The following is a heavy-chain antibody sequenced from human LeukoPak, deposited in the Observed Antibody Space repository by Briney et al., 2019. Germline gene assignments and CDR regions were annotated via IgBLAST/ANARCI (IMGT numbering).Heavy chain of an antibody. CDR3: ARGAAAGNYFDY. J-gene: IGHJ4*02. Sequence: SVKVSCKASGYTFTSYYMHWVRQAPGQGLEWMGGIIPIFGTANYAQKFQGRVTITTDESTSTAYMELSSLRSEDTAVYYCARGAAAGNYFDYWGQGTLVTVSS. CDR1: GYTFTSYY. CDR2: IIPIFGTA. V-gene: IGHV1-69*05. D-gene: IGHD6-13*01.